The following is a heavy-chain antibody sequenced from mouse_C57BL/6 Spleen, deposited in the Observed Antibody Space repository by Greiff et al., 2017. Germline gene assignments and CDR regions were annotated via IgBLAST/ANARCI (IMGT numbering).Heavy chain of an antibody. CDR1: GFTFSSYG. D-gene: IGHD2-4*01. CDR2: ISSGGSYT. V-gene: IGHV5-6*02. CDR3: ARQIYYDYEEKSFFDY. J-gene: IGHJ2*01. Sequence: DVMLVESGGDLVKPGGSLKLSCAASGFTFSSYGMSWVRQTPDKRLEWVATISSGGSYTYYPDSVKGRFTISRDNAKNTLYLQMSSLKSEDTAMYYCARQIYYDYEEKSFFDYWGQGTTLTVSS.